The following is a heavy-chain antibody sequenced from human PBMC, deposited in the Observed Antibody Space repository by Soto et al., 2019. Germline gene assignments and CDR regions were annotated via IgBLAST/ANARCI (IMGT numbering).Heavy chain of an antibody. CDR1: GFTFSSYA. CDR3: AKRYDFWSGYSIDY. Sequence: GGSLRLSCAASGFTFSSYAMSWVRQAPGKGLEWVSAISGSGGSTYHADSVKGRFTISRDNSKNTLYLQMNSLRAEDTAVYYCAKRYDFWSGYSIDYWGQGTLVTVSS. V-gene: IGHV3-23*01. J-gene: IGHJ4*02. D-gene: IGHD3-3*01. CDR2: ISGSGGST.